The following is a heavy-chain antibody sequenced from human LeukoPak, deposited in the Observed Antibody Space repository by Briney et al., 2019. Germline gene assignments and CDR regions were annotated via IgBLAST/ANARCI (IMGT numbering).Heavy chain of an antibody. Sequence: PSETLSLTCTVSGGSMHLFYWTWIRQSPGKGLEWIGNIYHIGYTEYNPSLKSRVTISIDTSNNQFSLTLTSVTAADTAVYYCAKHICGPPFAGIPLRFISSTSCQEPEYNWFDPWGQGTLVTVSS. V-gene: IGHV4-59*03. CDR1: GGSMHLFY. J-gene: IGHJ5*02. D-gene: IGHD2-2*01. CDR2: IYHIGYT. CDR3: AKHICGPPFAGIPLRFISSTSCQEPEYNWFDP.